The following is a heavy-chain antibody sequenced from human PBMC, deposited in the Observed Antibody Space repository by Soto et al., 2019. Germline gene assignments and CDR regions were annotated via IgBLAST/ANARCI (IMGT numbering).Heavy chain of an antibody. CDR1: GYTLTELS. V-gene: IGHV1-24*01. CDR3: AGGFVVPAARDQRYYYYYYMDV. D-gene: IGHD2-2*01. Sequence: QVQLVQSGAEVKKPGASVKVSCKVSGYTLTELSMHWVRQAPGKGLEWMGGFDPEDGETIYAQKFQGRVTMTEDTSTDTAYMELSSLRSEDTAVYYCAGGFVVPAARDQRYYYYYYMDVWGKGTTVTVSS. J-gene: IGHJ6*03. CDR2: FDPEDGET.